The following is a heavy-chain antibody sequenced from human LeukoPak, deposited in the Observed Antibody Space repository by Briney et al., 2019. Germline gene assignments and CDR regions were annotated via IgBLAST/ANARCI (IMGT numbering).Heavy chain of an antibody. CDR1: GFTFNNYE. CDR3: AKDATAVIGTVYMDV. Sequence: PGGSLRLSCAASGFTFNNYEMNWVRQAPGKGLEWISHISNFGDIIHYADSVEGRFTISRDNAKNSLYLQMNSLRAEDTAVYYCAKDATAVIGTVYMDVWGKGTTVTISS. V-gene: IGHV3-48*03. CDR2: ISNFGDII. J-gene: IGHJ6*03. D-gene: IGHD4-11*01.